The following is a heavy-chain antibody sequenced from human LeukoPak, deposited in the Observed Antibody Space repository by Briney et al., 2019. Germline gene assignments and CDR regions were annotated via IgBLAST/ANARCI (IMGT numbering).Heavy chain of an antibody. CDR3: ARGQYCSGGSCFFDY. CDR2: INPKSGGA. CDR1: GYTFTGYY. J-gene: IGHJ4*02. V-gene: IGHV1-2*02. Sequence: ASVKVSCKASGYTFTGYYMHWVRQAPGQGLEWMGCINPKSGGANYAQQFQGRVTMTRDTSISTAYMELSSLRSDDTGVYYCARGQYCSGGSCFFDYWGQGTLVTVSS. D-gene: IGHD2-15*01.